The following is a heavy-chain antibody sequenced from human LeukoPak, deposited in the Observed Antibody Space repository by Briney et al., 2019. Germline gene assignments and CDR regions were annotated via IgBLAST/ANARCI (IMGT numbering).Heavy chain of an antibody. Sequence: GGSLRLSCAGSGFTVSSSTMSWVRQAPGKGLEWVSNFYSDALDGITNYADSVKGRFTISRDNSQNTLYLQMNSLRVEDTATYYCAREIGGGHHYFEHWGQGTVVTVSS. D-gene: IGHD1-26*01. J-gene: IGHJ4*02. CDR3: AREIGGGHHYFEH. CDR1: GFTVSSST. V-gene: IGHV3-53*01. CDR2: FYSDALDGIT.